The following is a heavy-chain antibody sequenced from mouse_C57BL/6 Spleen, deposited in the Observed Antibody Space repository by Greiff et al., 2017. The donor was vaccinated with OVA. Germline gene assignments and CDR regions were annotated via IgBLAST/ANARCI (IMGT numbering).Heavy chain of an antibody. V-gene: IGHV5-9*01. Sequence: EVKLMESGGGLVKPGGSLKLSCAASGFTFSSYTMSWVRQTPEKRLEWVATISGGGGNTYYPDSVKGRFTISRDNAKNTLYLQMSSLRSEDTALYDCAREDYYGSSPAWFAYWGQGTLVTVSA. CDR2: ISGGGGNT. D-gene: IGHD1-1*01. CDR3: AREDYYGSSPAWFAY. CDR1: GFTFSSYT. J-gene: IGHJ3*01.